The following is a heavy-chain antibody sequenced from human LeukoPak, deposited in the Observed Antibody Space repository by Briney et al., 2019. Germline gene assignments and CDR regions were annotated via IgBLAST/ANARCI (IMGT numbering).Heavy chain of an antibody. Sequence: PGGSLRLSCAASGFTFSDYYMNWIRQAPGKGLEWVSSISSSSSYIYYADSVKGRFTISRDNAKNSLFLQMNSLRAEDTAVYYCARGLTIKHWFDPWGQGTLVTVSS. D-gene: IGHD3-10*01. CDR2: ISSSSSYI. V-gene: IGHV3-11*06. CDR1: GFTFSDYY. J-gene: IGHJ5*02. CDR3: ARGLTIKHWFDP.